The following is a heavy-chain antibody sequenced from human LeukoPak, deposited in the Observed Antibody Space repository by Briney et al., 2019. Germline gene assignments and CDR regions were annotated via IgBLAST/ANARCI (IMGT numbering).Heavy chain of an antibody. CDR2: ISSSGSTI. J-gene: IGHJ4*02. D-gene: IGHD3-3*02. V-gene: IGHV3-11*04. CDR1: GFTFSDYY. CDR3: ARDPTVHFWSGLQGVDY. Sequence: GGSLRLSCAAAGFTFSDYYMSWIRQAPGKGLEWVSYISSSGSTIYYADSVKGRFTISRDNAKNSLYLQMNSLRAEDTAVYYCARDPTVHFWSGLQGVDYWGQGTLVTVSS.